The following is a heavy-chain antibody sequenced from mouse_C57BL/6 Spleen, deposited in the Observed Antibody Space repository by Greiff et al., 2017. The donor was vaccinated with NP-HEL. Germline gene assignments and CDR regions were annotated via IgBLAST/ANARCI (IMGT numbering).Heavy chain of an antibody. CDR2: IDPSDSYT. CDR3: ARGGRDSSGYGAMDY. V-gene: IGHV1-69*01. J-gene: IGHJ4*01. Sequence: QVQLQQPGAELVMPGASVKLSCKASGYTFTSYWMHWVKQRPGQGLEWIGEIDPSDSYTNYNQKFKGKSTLTVDKSSRTAYMQLSSLTSEDSAVYYCARGGRDSSGYGAMDYWGQGTSVTVSS. CDR1: GYTFTSYW. D-gene: IGHD3-2*02.